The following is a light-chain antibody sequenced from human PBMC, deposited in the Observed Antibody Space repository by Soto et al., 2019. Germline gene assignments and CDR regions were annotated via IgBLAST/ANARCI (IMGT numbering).Light chain of an antibody. CDR1: QSVSNN. V-gene: IGKV3-15*01. CDR2: GAS. Sequence: EIVMTQSPATLSVSTGESATLSCRASQSVSNNLAWYQQKPGQAPRFLIYGASTRATGIPARFSGSGSGTEFTLTISSLQSEDFAVYYCHQYNNWPLTFGGGTKVEIK. J-gene: IGKJ4*01. CDR3: HQYNNWPLT.